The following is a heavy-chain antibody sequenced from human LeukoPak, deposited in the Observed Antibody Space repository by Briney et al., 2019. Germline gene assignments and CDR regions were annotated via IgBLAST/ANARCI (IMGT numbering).Heavy chain of an antibody. Sequence: GASVKVSCKASGYTFTGYYMHWVRQAPGQGLEWMGWINPNSGGTNYAQKFQGRVTMTRDTSISTAYMELSRLRSDDTAVYYCARGGLLFHYYYYIDVWGKGTTVTISS. D-gene: IGHD2-15*01. V-gene: IGHV1-2*02. CDR1: GYTFTGYY. CDR2: INPNSGGT. J-gene: IGHJ6*03. CDR3: ARGGLLFHYYYYIDV.